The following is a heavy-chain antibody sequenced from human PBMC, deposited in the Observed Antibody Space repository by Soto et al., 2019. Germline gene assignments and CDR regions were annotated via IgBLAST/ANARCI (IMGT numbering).Heavy chain of an antibody. Sequence: GESLKISCKGSRYSFTSYWIGWVRQMPGKGLEWTGIIYPGDSDTRYSPSFQGQVTISADKSISTAYLQWNSLKASDTAMYYCARPRYGSGSYYGYWGQGTLVTVSS. CDR2: IYPGDSDT. J-gene: IGHJ4*02. V-gene: IGHV5-51*01. D-gene: IGHD3-10*01. CDR3: ARPRYGSGSYYGY. CDR1: RYSFTSYW.